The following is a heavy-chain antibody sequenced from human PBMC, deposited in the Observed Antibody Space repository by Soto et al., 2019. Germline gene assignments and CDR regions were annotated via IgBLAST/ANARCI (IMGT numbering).Heavy chain of an antibody. CDR1: GDSVSSNSAA. J-gene: IGHJ6*02. Sequence: SQTLSLTCAISGDSVSSNSAAWNWIRQSPSRGLEWLGRTYYRSKWYNDYAVSVKSRITINPDTSKNQFSLQLNSVTPEDTAVYYCARDWLIYCSSTSCYKRNYYYGMDVWGHGTTVTVS. V-gene: IGHV6-1*01. CDR3: ARDWLIYCSSTSCYKRNYYYGMDV. D-gene: IGHD2-2*02. CDR2: TYYRSKWYN.